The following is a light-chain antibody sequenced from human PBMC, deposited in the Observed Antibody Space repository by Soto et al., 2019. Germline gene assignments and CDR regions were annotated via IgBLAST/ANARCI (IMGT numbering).Light chain of an antibody. J-gene: IGKJ1*01. Sequence: DIQMTQSPSSLSASVGDRVTITCRASQGIRHDLGWYQQKPGKAPKRLNYTASSFQSGVPSRFSDSESGTKFTLTIRSLQPEDFATYYCLQNNSYPVTFGQGTKVEIK. CDR3: LQNNSYPVT. CDR1: QGIRHD. V-gene: IGKV1-17*01. CDR2: TAS.